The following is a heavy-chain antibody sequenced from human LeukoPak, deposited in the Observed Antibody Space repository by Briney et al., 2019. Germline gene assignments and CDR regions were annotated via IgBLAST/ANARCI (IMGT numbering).Heavy chain of an antibody. V-gene: IGHV1-8*01. Sequence: ASVKVSCKASGYTFTSYDINWVRQATGQGLEWMGWMNPNSGNTGYAQKFQGRVTMTRNTSISTAYMELSSLRSEDTAVYYCARDLSLANWFDPWGQGTLVTVSS. CDR1: GYTFTSYD. CDR2: MNPNSGNT. J-gene: IGHJ5*02. CDR3: ARDLSLANWFDP.